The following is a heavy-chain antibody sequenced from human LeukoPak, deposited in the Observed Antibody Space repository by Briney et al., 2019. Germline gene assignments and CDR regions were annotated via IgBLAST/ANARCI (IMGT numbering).Heavy chain of an antibody. CDR3: ARLSAATYYFDY. CDR1: GGSISIYY. Sequence: PSETLSPTCTVSGGSISIYYWIWIRQPAGKGLEWIGYIYYSGSTNYNPSLKSRVTISVDSSKNQFSLKLSSVTAADTAVYYCARLSAATYYFDYWGQGTLVTVSS. CDR2: IYYSGST. V-gene: IGHV4-59*08. J-gene: IGHJ4*02.